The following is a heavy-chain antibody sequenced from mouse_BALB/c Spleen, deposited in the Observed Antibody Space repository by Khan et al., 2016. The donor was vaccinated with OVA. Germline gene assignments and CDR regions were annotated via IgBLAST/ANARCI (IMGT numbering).Heavy chain of an antibody. CDR3: ARKNYYGYAVDY. J-gene: IGHJ4*01. CDR1: GYSITSNYA. D-gene: IGHD1-1*01. Sequence: EVQLQESGPGLVKPSQSLSLTCTVTGYSITSNYAWNWIRQFPGNKLEWMGYISYSGSTSYNHSSKCRNSITRDTAKNQVFLQLNAVTTEDTATYYCARKNYYGYAVDYWGQGTSVTVSS. V-gene: IGHV3-2*02. CDR2: ISYSGST.